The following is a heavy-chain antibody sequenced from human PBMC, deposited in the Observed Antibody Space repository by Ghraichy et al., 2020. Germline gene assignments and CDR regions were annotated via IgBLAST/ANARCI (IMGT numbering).Heavy chain of an antibody. CDR2: ISYDGSNK. Sequence: GGSLRLSCAASGFTFSSYGMHWVRQAPGKGLEWVAVISYDGSNKYYADSVKGRFTISRDNSKNTLYLQMNSLRAEDTAVYYCASPTYYDFWSGYYGGSYYYSGMDVWGQVTTVTVSS. V-gene: IGHV3-30*03. J-gene: IGHJ6*02. D-gene: IGHD3-3*01. CDR1: GFTFSSYG. CDR3: ASPTYYDFWSGYYGGSYYYSGMDV.